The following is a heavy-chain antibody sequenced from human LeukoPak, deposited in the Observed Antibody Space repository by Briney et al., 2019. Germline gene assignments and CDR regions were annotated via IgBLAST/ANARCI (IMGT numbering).Heavy chain of an antibody. V-gene: IGHV3-30*18. CDR3: AKGRYSSGLKTSSDYFDY. CDR1: GFTFSSYG. D-gene: IGHD6-19*01. J-gene: IGHJ4*02. CDR2: ISYDGSNK. Sequence: GRSLRLSCAASGFTFSSYGMHWARQAPGKGLEWVAVISYDGSNKYYADSVKGRFTISRDNSKNTLYLQMNSLRAEDTAVYYCAKGRYSSGLKTSSDYFDYWGQGTLVTVSS.